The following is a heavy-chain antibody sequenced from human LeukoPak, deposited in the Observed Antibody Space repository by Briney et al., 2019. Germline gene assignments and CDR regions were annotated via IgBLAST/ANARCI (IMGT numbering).Heavy chain of an antibody. CDR1: GYTFTRYY. Sequence: ASVKVSCKASGYTFTRYYMHWVRPAPGQGLEWMGWINPNSGGTKYPQKLQGRVTMTRETSISTAYMEITWLRFDDTAVYYCARDRRDCSTTSCLHDAFDIWGQGTMVTVSS. CDR3: ARDRRDCSTTSCLHDAFDI. CDR2: INPNSGGT. D-gene: IGHD2-2*01. V-gene: IGHV1-2*02. J-gene: IGHJ3*02.